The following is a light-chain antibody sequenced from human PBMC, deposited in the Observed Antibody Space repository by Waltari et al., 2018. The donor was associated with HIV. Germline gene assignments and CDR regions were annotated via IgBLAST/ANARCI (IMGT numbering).Light chain of an antibody. Sequence: EIIMTQSPVTLSVSPGEKATISCSASHSVNRNLAWYQQKPGQAPRLLIYGASTRATGIPARFSGSGSGTEFIITISSIQSEDFAIYYCQHYHNWPPWTFGQGTKVEIK. CDR3: QHYHNWPPWT. CDR2: GAS. V-gene: IGKV3-15*01. CDR1: HSVNRN. J-gene: IGKJ1*01.